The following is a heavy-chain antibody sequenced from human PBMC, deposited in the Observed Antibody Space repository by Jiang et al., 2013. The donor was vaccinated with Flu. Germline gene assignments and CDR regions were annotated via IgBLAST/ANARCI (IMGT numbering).Heavy chain of an antibody. J-gene: IGHJ4*02. Sequence: SLTCTVSGGSVSSHYWSWIRQPPGKGLEWIGHIYYSGSANFNPSLKSRVTMSVDTSKNQFSLKLSSVTAADTAVYYCARDYHPLSPWLVLDYWGQGTLVTVSS. V-gene: IGHV4-59*02. CDR3: ARDYHPLSPWLVLDY. CDR1: GGSVSSHY. D-gene: IGHD6-19*01. CDR2: IYYSGSA.